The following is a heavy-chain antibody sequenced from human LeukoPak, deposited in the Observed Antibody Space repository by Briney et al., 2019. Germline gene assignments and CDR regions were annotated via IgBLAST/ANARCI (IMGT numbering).Heavy chain of an antibody. V-gene: IGHV4-59*08. CDR3: ARLHADTSLTPYYYYIYV. J-gene: IGHJ6*03. Sequence: PSETLSLTCTVSGDSISGHYWSWIRQPPGKGLEWIGYIYYSGSTNYNPSLRSRATISIETSMNQYSLRLTSVTAADTAVYYCARLHADTSLTPYYYYIYVWGKGTTVTVSS. CDR2: IYYSGST. D-gene: IGHD5-18*01. CDR1: GDSISGHY.